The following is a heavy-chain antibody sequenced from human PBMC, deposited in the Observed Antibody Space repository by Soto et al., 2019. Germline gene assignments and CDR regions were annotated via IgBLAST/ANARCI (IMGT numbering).Heavy chain of an antibody. CDR1: GFTFSSYA. D-gene: IGHD3-22*01. CDR2: ISGSGGST. J-gene: IGHJ4*02. Sequence: GGSLRLSWAASGFTFSSYAMSWVRQAPRKGLEWVSAISGSGGSTYYADSVRGRFTISRDNSKSTLYLQMNSLRAEDTAVYYCAKVGMWYYDISGYFDYWGQGTLVTVS. V-gene: IGHV3-23*01. CDR3: AKVGMWYYDISGYFDY.